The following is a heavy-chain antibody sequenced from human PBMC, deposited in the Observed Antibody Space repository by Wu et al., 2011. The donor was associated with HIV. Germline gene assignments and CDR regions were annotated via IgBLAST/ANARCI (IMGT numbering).Heavy chain of an antibody. D-gene: IGHD4-23*01. CDR1: GYTFSTYG. J-gene: IGHJ6*02. CDR2: IDPSGGST. CDR3: ARSRRGCNSPYYSYYYGMDV. V-gene: IGHV1-46*01. Sequence: QVQLVRSGAEVKKPGASVKVSCKTSGYTFSTYGISWVRQAPGQGLEWMGIIDPSGGSTTYAQKFQGRVTMIRDTSTSTVYMELRSLRSEDTAVYHCARSRRGCNSPYYSYYYGMDVWGQGTTVTVS.